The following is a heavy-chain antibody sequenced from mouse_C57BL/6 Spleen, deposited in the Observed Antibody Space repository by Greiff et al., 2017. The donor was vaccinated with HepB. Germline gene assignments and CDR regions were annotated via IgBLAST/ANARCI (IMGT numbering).Heavy chain of an antibody. V-gene: IGHV5-4*01. J-gene: IGHJ2*01. CDR1: GFTFSSYA. CDR3: ARDLGITTLFDY. Sequence: EVQLVESGGGLVKPGGSLKLSCAASGFTFSSYAMSWVRQTPEKRLEWVATISDGGSYTYYPDNVKGRFTISRDNAKNNLYLQMSHLKSEDTAMYYCARDLGITTLFDYWGQGTTLTVSS. D-gene: IGHD2-4*01. CDR2: ISDGGSYT.